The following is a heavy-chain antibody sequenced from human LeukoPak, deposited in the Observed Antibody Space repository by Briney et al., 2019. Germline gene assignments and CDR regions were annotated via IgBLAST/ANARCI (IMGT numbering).Heavy chain of an antibody. D-gene: IGHD6-19*01. CDR2: INHSGST. CDR1: GGSFSGYY. J-gene: IGHJ4*02. V-gene: IGHV4-34*01. Sequence: SETLSLTCAVYGGSFSGYYWSWIRQPPGKGLEWIGEINHSGSTNYNPSLKSRVTISVDTPKNQFSLKLSSVTAADTAVYYCARGREQWLVKGYFDYWGQGTLVTVSS. CDR3: ARGREQWLVKGYFDY.